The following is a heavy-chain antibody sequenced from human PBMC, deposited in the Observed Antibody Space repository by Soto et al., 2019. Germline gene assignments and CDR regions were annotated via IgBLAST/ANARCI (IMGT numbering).Heavy chain of an antibody. Sequence: QVQLQESGPGLVKPSQTLSLTCTVSGGSISSGGYYWSWIRQHPGKGLEWIGYIYYSGSTNYNPSLESRVTIAVDTSKNQCSLKLSSVTAADTAVYYGARSNWNYGCGNFDYWGQGTLVTVSS. CDR3: ARSNWNYGCGNFDY. D-gene: IGHD1-7*01. CDR1: GGSISSGGYY. CDR2: IYYSGST. V-gene: IGHV4-31*03. J-gene: IGHJ4*02.